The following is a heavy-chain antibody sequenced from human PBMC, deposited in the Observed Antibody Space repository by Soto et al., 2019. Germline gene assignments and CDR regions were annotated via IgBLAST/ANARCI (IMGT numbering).Heavy chain of an antibody. J-gene: IGHJ6*02. CDR1: GFTFSSYA. V-gene: IGHV3-30-3*01. Sequence: HPGGSLRLSCAASGFTFSSYAMHWVRQAPGKGLEWEAVISYDGSNKYYADSVKGRFTISRDNSKNTLYLQMNSLRAEGTAVYYCAGVPAAYYYYYRMDVWGQGTTVTVSS. CDR3: AGVPAAYYYYYRMDV. D-gene: IGHD2-2*01. CDR2: ISYDGSNK.